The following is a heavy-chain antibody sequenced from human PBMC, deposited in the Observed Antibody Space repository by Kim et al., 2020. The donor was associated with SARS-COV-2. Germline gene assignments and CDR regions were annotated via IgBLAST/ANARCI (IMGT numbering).Heavy chain of an antibody. CDR3: AKGGLYWWKGAYYFDY. D-gene: IGHD2-8*02. Sequence: GGSLRLSCAASGFTFSSYAMSWVRQAPGKGLEWVSAISGSGGSTYYADSVKGRFTISRDNSKNTLYLQMNSLRAEDTAVYYCAKGGLYWWKGAYYFDYWGQGTLVTVSS. V-gene: IGHV3-23*01. CDR1: GFTFSSYA. J-gene: IGHJ4*02. CDR2: ISGSGGST.